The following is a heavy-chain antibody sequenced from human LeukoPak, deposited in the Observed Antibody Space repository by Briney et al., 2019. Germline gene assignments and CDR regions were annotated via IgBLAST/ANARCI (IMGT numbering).Heavy chain of an antibody. CDR2: IYSGGST. J-gene: IGHJ4*02. D-gene: IGHD6-13*01. CDR1: GFTVSSNY. CDR3: ARAAIYSNSWLLLDY. V-gene: IGHV3-66*01. Sequence: GGSLRLSCAASGFTVSSNYMSWVRQAPGKGLEWVSVIYSGGSTYYADSVKGRFTISRDNSKNTLYLQMNSLRAEDTAVYYCARAAIYSNSWLLLDYWGQGTLVTVSS.